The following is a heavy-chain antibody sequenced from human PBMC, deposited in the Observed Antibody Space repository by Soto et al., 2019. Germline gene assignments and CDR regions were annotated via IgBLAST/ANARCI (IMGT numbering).Heavy chain of an antibody. CDR3: ATQTVTVPPYFDY. J-gene: IGHJ4*02. CDR1: GGSIRSGGYY. Sequence: QVQLQESGPGLVKPSQTLSLTCTVSGGSIRSGGYYWSWIRQHPGKGLEWIGYIYYSGSTYYNPYLKSRVTISVDTSKNQFSLKLNSVTVADTAVYYCATQTVTVPPYFDYWGKGTLVTVSS. CDR2: IYYSGST. V-gene: IGHV4-31*03. D-gene: IGHD4-17*01.